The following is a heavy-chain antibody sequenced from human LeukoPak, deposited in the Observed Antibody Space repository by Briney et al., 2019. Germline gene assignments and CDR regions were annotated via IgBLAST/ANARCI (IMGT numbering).Heavy chain of an antibody. CDR2: INTYDGNT. J-gene: IGHJ4*02. CDR3: ARDFATWYFDY. CDR1: GYTFSSYH. V-gene: IGHV1-18*01. D-gene: IGHD2-15*01. Sequence: ASVKVSCKASGYTFSSYHVSWVRQSPGQGLEWMGWINTYDGNTNYAQNFQGRVAMTTDTSTSTAYMELRSLRSDDTAVYYCARDFATWYFDYWGQGTLVTVSS.